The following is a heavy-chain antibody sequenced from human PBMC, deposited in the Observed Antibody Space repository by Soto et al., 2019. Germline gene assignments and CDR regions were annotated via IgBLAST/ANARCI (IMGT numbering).Heavy chain of an antibody. V-gene: IGHV3-23*01. CDR3: AKCRHRLWFGAD. D-gene: IGHD3-10*01. CDR1: GFTFSSYS. CDR2: ISSSSGNT. Sequence: GGSLRLSCAASGFTFSSYSMNWVRQAPGKRLEWVSAISSSSGNTYYADSVKGRFTISRDNSKNTLYLQMNSLRAEDTAVYYCAKCRHRLWFGADRGQGTLVTVSS. J-gene: IGHJ4*02.